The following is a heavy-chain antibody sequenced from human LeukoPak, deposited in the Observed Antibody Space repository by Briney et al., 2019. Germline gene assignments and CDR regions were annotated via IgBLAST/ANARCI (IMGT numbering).Heavy chain of an antibody. D-gene: IGHD3-22*01. V-gene: IGHV4-34*01. CDR3: ARGPTKRIYYDSSGYYRKKTDAFDI. Sequence: KSSETLSLTCAVYGGSFSGYYWSWIRQPPGKGLEWIGEINHSGSTNYNLSLKSRVTISVDTSKNQFSLKLSSVTAADTAVYYCARGPTKRIYYDSSGYYRKKTDAFDIWGQGTMVTVSS. J-gene: IGHJ3*02. CDR2: INHSGST. CDR1: GGSFSGYY.